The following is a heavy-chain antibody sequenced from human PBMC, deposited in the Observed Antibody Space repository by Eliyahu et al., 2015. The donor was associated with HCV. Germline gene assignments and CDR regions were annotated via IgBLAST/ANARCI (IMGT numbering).Heavy chain of an antibody. Sequence: QVQLQESGPRLVKPSETLSLTXTVSGGSIXTYYGSWXRQPPGXGLXWIGYXHYSGRTNYXPSLKSRVTMSVXTXKNQFSLNLTSVTAADTAVYYCASGGGGIAVAGTGGWFDPWGQGTLVTVSS. D-gene: IGHD6-19*01. CDR1: GGSIXTYY. CDR2: XHYSGRT. V-gene: IGHV4-59*01. J-gene: IGHJ5*02. CDR3: ASGGGGIAVAGTGGWFDP.